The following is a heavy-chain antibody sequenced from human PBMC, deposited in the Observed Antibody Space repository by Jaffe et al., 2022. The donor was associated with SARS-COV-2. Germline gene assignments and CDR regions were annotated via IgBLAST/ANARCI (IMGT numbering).Heavy chain of an antibody. V-gene: IGHV4-61*01. J-gene: IGHJ5*02. CDR3: ARNPMAGTRDWFDP. CDR1: GGSVSSGTYY. D-gene: IGHD6-19*01. Sequence: QVQLQESGPGLVKPSETLSLTCTVSGGSVSSGTYYWTWIRQPPGKGLEWIGHISYSGTTRYNPSLNSRVTISIDTSKDQFSLKLSSVTAADTAVYSCARNPMAGTRDWFDPWGQGTLVTVSS. CDR2: ISYSGTT.